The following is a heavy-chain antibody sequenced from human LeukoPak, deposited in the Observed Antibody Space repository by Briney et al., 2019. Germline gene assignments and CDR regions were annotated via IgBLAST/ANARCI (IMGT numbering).Heavy chain of an antibody. Sequence: GGSLRLSCAASGFTFSSYAMHWVRQAPGKGLEWVAVISYDGSNKYYADSVKGRFTISRDNSKNTLYLQMNSLRAEDTAVYYCAKNPMIHDAFNLWGQGTMVTVPS. J-gene: IGHJ3*01. V-gene: IGHV3-30-3*02. CDR2: ISYDGSNK. CDR3: AKNPMIHDAFNL. CDR1: GFTFSSYA. D-gene: IGHD3-22*01.